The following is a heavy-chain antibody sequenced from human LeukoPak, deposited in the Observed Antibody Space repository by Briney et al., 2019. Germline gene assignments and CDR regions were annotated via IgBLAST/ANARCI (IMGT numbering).Heavy chain of an antibody. CDR3: ARDNGVGLTSMVIFDY. CDR2: IYYSGSA. Sequence: SETLSLTCTVSGGSISSSNYYWGWIRQPPGKGLEWIGSIYYSGSAYYNPSLKSRVTISIDTSKSQFSLKLSSVTAADTAVYYCARDNGVGLTSMVIFDYWGQGTLVTVSS. D-gene: IGHD5-18*01. J-gene: IGHJ4*02. V-gene: IGHV4-39*07. CDR1: GGSISSSNYY.